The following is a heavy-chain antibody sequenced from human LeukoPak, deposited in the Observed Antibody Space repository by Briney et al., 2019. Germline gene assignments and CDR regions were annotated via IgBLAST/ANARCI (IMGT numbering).Heavy chain of an antibody. V-gene: IGHV4-59*01. Sequence: PSETLSLTCTVSGGSISSYYWSWIRQPPGKGLEWIGYIYYSGSTNYNPSLKSRVTISVDTSKNQFSLKLSSVTAAGTAVYYCASQLERKNAFDIWGQGTMVTVSS. CDR2: IYYSGST. D-gene: IGHD1-1*01. CDR1: GGSISSYY. J-gene: IGHJ3*02. CDR3: ASQLERKNAFDI.